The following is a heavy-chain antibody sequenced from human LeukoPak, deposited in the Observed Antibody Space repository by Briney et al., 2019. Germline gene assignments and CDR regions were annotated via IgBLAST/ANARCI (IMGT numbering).Heavy chain of an antibody. V-gene: IGHV4-59*01. CDR1: GVSISSYY. CDR3: ARAPLRYFDWLPASLAPIDAFDI. CDR2: IYYSGST. J-gene: IGHJ3*02. D-gene: IGHD3-9*01. Sequence: SETLSLTCTVSGVSISSYYWSWLRQPPGKGLEWIGYIYYSGSTNYNPSLKSRVTISVDTSKNQFSLKLSSVTAADTAVYYCARAPLRYFDWLPASLAPIDAFDIWGQGTMVTVSS.